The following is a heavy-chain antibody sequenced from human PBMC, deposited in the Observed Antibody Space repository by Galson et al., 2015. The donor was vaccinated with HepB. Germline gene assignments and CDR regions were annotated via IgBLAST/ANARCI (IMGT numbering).Heavy chain of an antibody. V-gene: IGHV3-49*04. CDR1: GFTFGGYA. J-gene: IGHJ4*02. Sequence: SLRLSCAASGFTFGGYAMSWVRQAPGKGLEWVGFIRSKAYGGTTEYAASVKGRFTISRDDSKSIAYLQMNSLKTEDTAVYYCTRLRNRRSGYYIGYWGQGTLVTVSS. D-gene: IGHD3-9*01. CDR3: TRLRNRRSGYYIGY. CDR2: IRSKAYGGTT.